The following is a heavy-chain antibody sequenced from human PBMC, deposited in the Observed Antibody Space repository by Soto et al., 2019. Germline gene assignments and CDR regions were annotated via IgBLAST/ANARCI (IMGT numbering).Heavy chain of an antibody. D-gene: IGHD2-2*01. CDR2: IYPGDSDT. CDR3: ARHSRRGYCSSTSCHALAGMDV. CDR1: GYSFTSYW. V-gene: IGHV5-51*01. Sequence: GESLKISCKGSGYSFTSYWIGWVRQMPGKGLEWMGIIYPGDSDTRYSPSFQGQVTISADKSISTAYLQWSSLKASDTAMYYCARHSRRGYCSSTSCHALAGMDVWGQGTTVTVSS. J-gene: IGHJ6*02.